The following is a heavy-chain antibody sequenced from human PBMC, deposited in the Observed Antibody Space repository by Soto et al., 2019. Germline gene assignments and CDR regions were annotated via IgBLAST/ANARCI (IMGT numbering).Heavy chain of an antibody. CDR2: INPNSGGT. Sequence: ASVKVSCKASGYAFTGYYMHWVRQAPGQGLEWMGWINPNSGGTKFAQKFQGRVTMTRDTSITTAYMELSRLRVDDTAVYYCARVAGYSSSWVDYWGQGTLVTVYS. V-gene: IGHV1-2*02. J-gene: IGHJ4*02. D-gene: IGHD6-13*01. CDR1: GYAFTGYY. CDR3: ARVAGYSSSWVDY.